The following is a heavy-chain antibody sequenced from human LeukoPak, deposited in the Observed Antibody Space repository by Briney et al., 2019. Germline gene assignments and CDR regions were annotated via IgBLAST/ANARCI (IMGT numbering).Heavy chain of an antibody. CDR2: INTKSGAT. CDR3: ARDEGTQFDY. Sequence: ASVRVSCKASGYTLTGYCMHWVRQAPGQGLEWLGWINTKSGATNYAQKLQGRVTMTTDTSTSTAYMELRSLRSDDTAVYYCARDEGTQFDYWGQGTLVTVSS. D-gene: IGHD1-1*01. V-gene: IGHV1-18*04. J-gene: IGHJ4*02. CDR1: GYTLTGYC.